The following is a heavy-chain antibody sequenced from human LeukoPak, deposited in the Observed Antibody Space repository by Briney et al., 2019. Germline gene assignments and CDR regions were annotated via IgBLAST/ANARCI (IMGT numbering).Heavy chain of an antibody. CDR2: IRSKPYGGTT. CDR3: TRGSDSIFGVARDGFDY. J-gene: IGHJ4*02. V-gene: IGHV3-49*03. CDR1: GFTFGDYV. Sequence: SGGSLRLSCTTSGFTFGDYVVSWFRQAPGKGLEWVGFIRSKPYGGTTEYAASVKGRFTISRDDSKSIAYLQVNSLKTEDTAVYYCTRGSDSIFGVARDGFDYWGQGTLVTVSS. D-gene: IGHD3-3*01.